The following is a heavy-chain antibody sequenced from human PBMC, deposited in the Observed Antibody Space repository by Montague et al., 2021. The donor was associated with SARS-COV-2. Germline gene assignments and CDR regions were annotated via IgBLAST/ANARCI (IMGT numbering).Heavy chain of an antibody. D-gene: IGHD1-14*01. Sequence: SETLSLTCAVSGGSISSSDWGWIRQPPGKGLEWIGFFYSSGIADSNPSLNSRVSISLDTSNNQVSLKLRSVTTADTAVYYCARETMTGDAFDVWGQGTVVTVSP. V-gene: IGHV4-59*12. CDR3: ARETMTGDAFDV. CDR2: FYSSGIA. J-gene: IGHJ3*01. CDR1: GGSISSSD.